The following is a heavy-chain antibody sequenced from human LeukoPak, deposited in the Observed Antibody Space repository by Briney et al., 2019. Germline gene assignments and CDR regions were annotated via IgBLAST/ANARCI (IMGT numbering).Heavy chain of an antibody. CDR2: IYPGDSDT. CDR1: GCTLTTYW. Sequence: GGSPEIYRQGFGCTLTTYWIAWVRQVPGKGLEWMGIIYPGDSDTRYSPSPQGQVTISADKSISTAYLQWSSLKASDTAMYYCARLLMNSYSSGRIQAFDYWGQGTLVTVSS. D-gene: IGHD6-19*01. J-gene: IGHJ4*02. CDR3: ARLLMNSYSSGRIQAFDY. V-gene: IGHV5-51*01.